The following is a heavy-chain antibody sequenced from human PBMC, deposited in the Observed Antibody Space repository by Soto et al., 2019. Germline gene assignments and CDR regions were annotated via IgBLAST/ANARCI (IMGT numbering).Heavy chain of an antibody. CDR2: ITGNGDTT. D-gene: IGHD3-10*01. V-gene: IGHV3-23*01. Sequence: VQLLESGGGLVQPGGSLRLSCAASGFIFRIYAMSWVRQAPGRGLDWVSSITGNGDTTYYPDSVKGRFTISRDNSKNSLFLQMNSLRVEDTAVYYCALDRPTYFGSGGGYYKSGGDHWGQGILVTVSS. CDR3: ALDRPTYFGSGGGYYKSGGDH. J-gene: IGHJ5*02. CDR1: GFIFRIYA.